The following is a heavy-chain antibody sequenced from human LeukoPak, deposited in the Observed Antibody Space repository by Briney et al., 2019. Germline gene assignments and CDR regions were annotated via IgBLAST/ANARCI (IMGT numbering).Heavy chain of an antibody. D-gene: IGHD3-10*01. J-gene: IGHJ4*02. Sequence: ASVKVSCKASGYTFTSYAMHWVRQAPGQRLEWMGWINAGNGNTKYSQKFQGRVTITADESTSTAYMELSSLRSEDTAVYYCASEPRITMVRGVIQYRDPQPFDYWGQGTLVTVSS. V-gene: IGHV1-3*01. CDR2: INAGNGNT. CDR3: ASEPRITMVRGVIQYRDPQPFDY. CDR1: GYTFTSYA.